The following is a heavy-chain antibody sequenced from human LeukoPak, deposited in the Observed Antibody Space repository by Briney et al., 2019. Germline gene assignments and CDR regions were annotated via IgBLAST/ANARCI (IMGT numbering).Heavy chain of an antibody. CDR3: ARTTGYYTPFDY. CDR2: VCASGRCT. CDR1: GFTFSADA. J-gene: IGHJ4*02. D-gene: IGHD3/OR15-3a*01. V-gene: IGHV3-23*01. Sequence: LAGGSLRLSCAASGFTFSADAMGWVRQAPGKGLEWVSGVCASGRCTFYAPSVRGRFTISRDNYRNTLFLQMDSLRPEDTAVYYCARTTGYYTPFDYWGQGTLVTVSS.